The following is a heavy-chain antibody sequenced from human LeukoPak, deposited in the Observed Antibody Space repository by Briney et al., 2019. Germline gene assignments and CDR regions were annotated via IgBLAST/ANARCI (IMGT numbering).Heavy chain of an antibody. CDR3: ARGRPHGNDY. Sequence: GGSLRLSCAASGFTFSSYWMNWVRQAPGKGLVWVSRIASDGSSTTYADSVKGRFSISRDNAKNTLYLQMNSLRVEDTAVYYCARGRPHGNDYWGQGTLVTVS. V-gene: IGHV3-74*01. CDR2: IASDGSST. J-gene: IGHJ4*02. D-gene: IGHD4-23*01. CDR1: GFTFSSYW.